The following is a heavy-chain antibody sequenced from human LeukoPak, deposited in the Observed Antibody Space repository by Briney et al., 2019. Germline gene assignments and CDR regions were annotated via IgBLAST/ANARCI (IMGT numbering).Heavy chain of an antibody. Sequence: GGSLRLSCAASGFTFSSYWMSWVRQAPGKGLEWVANIKQDGSEKHYVDSVKGRFTISRDNARNSLYLQMNSLRAEDTAVYYCARDGLYCGGDCYFDYWGQGTLVTVSS. J-gene: IGHJ4*02. D-gene: IGHD2-21*02. V-gene: IGHV3-7*01. CDR3: ARDGLYCGGDCYFDY. CDR1: GFTFSSYW. CDR2: IKQDGSEK.